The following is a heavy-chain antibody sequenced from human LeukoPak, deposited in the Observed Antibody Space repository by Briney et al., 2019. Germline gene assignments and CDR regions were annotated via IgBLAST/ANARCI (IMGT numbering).Heavy chain of an antibody. CDR2: ITISGDT. Sequence: PGGSLRLSCAASGFTVSSYAMSWVRQAPGKGLEWVSAITISGDTYSADSVEGQFIISRDNSKNTLYLQMNSLRAEDTAVYYCGKDIPYGGDYWGQGTLVLVSS. D-gene: IGHD2-21*01. CDR3: GKDIPYGGDY. V-gene: IGHV3-23*01. CDR1: GFTVSSYA. J-gene: IGHJ4*02.